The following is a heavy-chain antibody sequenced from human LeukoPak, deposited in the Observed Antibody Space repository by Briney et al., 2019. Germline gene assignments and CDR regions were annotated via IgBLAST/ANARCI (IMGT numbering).Heavy chain of an antibody. Sequence: PGGSLRLSCVVSGFTLSNFGMQWVRQAPGKGLEWVTFVRYDGINIHYSDSVRGGFTVSRDDSQRTLYLQMNILRPNDTAIDYCARDRGGLYKRQLVHGGWFDPWGQGTLVTVSS. J-gene: IGHJ5*02. V-gene: IGHV3-30*02. D-gene: IGHD6-6*01. CDR3: ARDRGGLYKRQLVHGGWFDP. CDR2: VRYDGINI. CDR1: GFTLSNFG.